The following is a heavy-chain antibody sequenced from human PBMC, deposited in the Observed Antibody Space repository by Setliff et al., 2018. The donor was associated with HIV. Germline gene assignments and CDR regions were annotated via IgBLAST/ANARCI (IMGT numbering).Heavy chain of an antibody. CDR3: ARKGLRVIQLERRRSAFDI. Sequence: PSETLSLTCAVYGGSFSDFYWSWIRQPPGKGLEWVGEINHRGSTYYNPSLKSRVTISVDTPKNQFSLKLTSVTAADTALYYCARKGLRVIQLERRRSAFDIWGQGTMVTVSS. V-gene: IGHV4-34*01. J-gene: IGHJ3*02. CDR1: GGSFSDFY. CDR2: INHRGST. D-gene: IGHD1-1*01.